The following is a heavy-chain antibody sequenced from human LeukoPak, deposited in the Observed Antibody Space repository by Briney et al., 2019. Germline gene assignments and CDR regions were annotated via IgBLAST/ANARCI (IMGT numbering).Heavy chain of an antibody. V-gene: IGHV3-30*03. CDR1: GFIFRNYV. J-gene: IGHJ3*02. CDR3: AREADAFDI. CDR2: ISQDESNK. Sequence: GGSLRLSCEASGFIFRNYVMHWVRQAPGKGLEWVAGISQDESNKYYTDPVKGRFIISRDNSKNALYLQMDTLTIADTAVYYCAREADAFDIWGQGTMVTVSS.